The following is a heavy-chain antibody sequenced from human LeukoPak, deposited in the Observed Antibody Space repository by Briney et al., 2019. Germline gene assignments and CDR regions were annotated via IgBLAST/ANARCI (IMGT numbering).Heavy chain of an antibody. J-gene: IGHJ6*03. V-gene: IGHV4-61*01. CDR1: GYSISTGYY. D-gene: IGHD3-10*01. CDR3: ARDGDYVLLWFGEFSPYYYYMDV. CDR2: IYYSGGT. Sequence: SETLSLTCTVSGYSISTGYYWDWIRQPPGKGLEWIGYIYYSGGTNYNPSLKSRVTISVDTSKNQFSLKLSSVTAADTAVYYCARDGDYVLLWFGEFSPYYYYMDVWGKGTTVTVSS.